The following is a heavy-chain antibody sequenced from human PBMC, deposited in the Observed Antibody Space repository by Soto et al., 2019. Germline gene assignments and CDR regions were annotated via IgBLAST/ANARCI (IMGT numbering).Heavy chain of an antibody. Sequence: GVSLILSCSASGGTFSSGCISWFRQAPGKGLEWVSGISGSGDSTYYAYSVKVRFNISRDNSKNTLYLQMNSLRAEDTAVYYCEIAQTYAHFDHWGQGTMVTVSS. J-gene: IGHJ5*02. D-gene: IGHD2-2*01. CDR1: GGTFSSGC. CDR3: EIAQTYAHFDH. CDR2: ISGSGDST. V-gene: IGHV3-23*01.